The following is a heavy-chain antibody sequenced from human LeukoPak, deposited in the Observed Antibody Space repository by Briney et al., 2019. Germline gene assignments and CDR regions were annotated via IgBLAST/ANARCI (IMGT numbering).Heavy chain of an antibody. CDR2: IYYSGST. CDR3: ARIPAAMDSWFDP. D-gene: IGHD2-2*01. Sequence: PSETLSLTCTISGGSISSSSYYWGWIRQPPGKGLEWIGSIYYSGSTYYNPSLKSRVTISVDTSKNQFSLKLSSVTAADTAVYYCARIPAAMDSWFDPWGQGTLVTVSS. J-gene: IGHJ5*02. V-gene: IGHV4-39*01. CDR1: GGSISSSSYY.